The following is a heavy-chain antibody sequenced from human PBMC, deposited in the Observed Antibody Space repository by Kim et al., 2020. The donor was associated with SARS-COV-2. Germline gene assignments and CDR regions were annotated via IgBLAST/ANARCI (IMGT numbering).Heavy chain of an antibody. CDR3: TRDLLDRYSGYDHYWYFDL. CDR2: IRSKAYGGTT. D-gene: IGHD5-12*01. V-gene: IGHV3-49*03. Sequence: GGSLRISCTASGFTFGDYAMSWFRQAPGKGLEWVGFIRSKAYGGTTEYAASVKGRFTISRDDSKSIAYLQMNSLKTEDTAVYYCTRDLLDRYSGYDHYWYFDLWGRGTLVTVSS. CDR1: GFTFGDYA. J-gene: IGHJ2*01.